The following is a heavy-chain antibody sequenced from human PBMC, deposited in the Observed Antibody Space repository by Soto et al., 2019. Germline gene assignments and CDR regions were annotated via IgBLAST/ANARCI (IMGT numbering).Heavy chain of an antibody. CDR2: IYYSGST. V-gene: IGHV4-31*03. J-gene: IGHJ4*02. D-gene: IGHD3-22*01. CDR3: AGSSGYYYRFDY. CDR1: GGSIISGGYY. Sequence: LSLTCTVPGGSIISGGYYWSWIRQHPGKGLEWIGYIYYSGSTYYNPSLKSRVTISVDTSKNQFSLKLSSVTAADTAVYYCAGSSGYYYRFDYWGQGTLVTVSS.